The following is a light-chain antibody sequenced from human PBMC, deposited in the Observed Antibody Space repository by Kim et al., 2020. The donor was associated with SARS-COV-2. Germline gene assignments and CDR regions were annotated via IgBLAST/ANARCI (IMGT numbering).Light chain of an antibody. CDR2: GNT. V-gene: IGLV1-40*01. CDR1: GTSRAAGND. CDR3: QSYDRSLGGHLL. J-gene: IGLJ2*01. Sequence: VTISSTGSGTSRAAGNDVRGYQYLPRTAHKANIFGNTNRPSGVPDRYSGSKSGTADSLAIARLQAEDEADYYYQSYDRSLGGHLLFGGGTQLTVL.